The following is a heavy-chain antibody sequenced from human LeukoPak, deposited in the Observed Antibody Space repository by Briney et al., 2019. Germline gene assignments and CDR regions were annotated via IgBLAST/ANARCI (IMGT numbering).Heavy chain of an antibody. CDR3: ARGRYCSDGSCHGWLDP. CDR2: MNPNSGNT. D-gene: IGHD2-15*01. CDR1: GYTFTSYD. J-gene: IGHJ5*02. V-gene: IGHV1-8*01. Sequence: ASVKVSCKASGYTFTSYDINWVRQAPGQGLEWMGWMNPNSGNTGYVQNFQGRVTITRNTSISTAYMELSSLRSEDTAVYYCARGRYCSDGSCHGWLDPWGQGTLVTVSS.